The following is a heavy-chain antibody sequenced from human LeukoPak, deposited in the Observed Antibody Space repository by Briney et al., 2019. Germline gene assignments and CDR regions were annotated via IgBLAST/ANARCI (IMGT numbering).Heavy chain of an antibody. J-gene: IGHJ5*02. CDR3: GRHGTAQNWFDP. D-gene: IGHD1-26*01. CDR2: IYYSGSI. Sequence: SETLSLTCTVSGGSISSSSYYWAWIRQPPGKGLEWIGSIYYSGSIYDNPSLKSRVTISVDTSKNQLSLKLSSVTAADTAVYYCGRHGTAQNWFDPWGQGTSVTVSS. V-gene: IGHV4-39*01. CDR1: GGSISSSSYY.